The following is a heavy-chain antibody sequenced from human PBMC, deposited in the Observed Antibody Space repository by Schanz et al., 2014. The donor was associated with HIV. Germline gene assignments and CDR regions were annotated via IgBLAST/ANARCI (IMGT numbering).Heavy chain of an antibody. D-gene: IGHD3-22*01. CDR1: GFTFNNYA. CDR3: AKPEYDSRGNSQSHFDY. J-gene: IGHJ4*02. Sequence: EVQLLESGGDLVLPGGSLRLSCAASGFTFNNYAMTWVRQAPGKGLEWVSSITESGGRTYYADSVNGRFTISRDNSKNTLYLQMTTLRTEDTAVYYCAKPEYDSRGNSQSHFDYWGQGTLVTVSS. CDR2: ITESGGRT. V-gene: IGHV3-23*01.